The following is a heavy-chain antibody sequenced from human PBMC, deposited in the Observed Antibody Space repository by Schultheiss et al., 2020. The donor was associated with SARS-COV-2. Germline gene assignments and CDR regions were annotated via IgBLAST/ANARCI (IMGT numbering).Heavy chain of an antibody. V-gene: IGHV4-59*01. J-gene: IGHJ4*02. Sequence: SETLSLTCTVSGGSIRSYYWSWIRQPPGKDLEWVGYIFYSGNTDYNPSLKSRLTISVDTSKNQFSLKLMSVTAADTAVYFCARCSSGYYGFDSWGQGTLVTVSS. CDR3: ARCSSGYYGFDS. CDR2: IFYSGNT. CDR1: GGSIRSYY. D-gene: IGHD3-22*01.